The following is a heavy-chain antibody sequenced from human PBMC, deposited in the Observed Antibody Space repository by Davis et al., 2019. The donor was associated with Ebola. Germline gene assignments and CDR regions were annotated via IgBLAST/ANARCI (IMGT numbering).Heavy chain of an antibody. CDR3: ARDRWPNLASYYGMDV. CDR2: IRGDGSEQ. V-gene: IGHV3-7*01. J-gene: IGHJ6*02. CDR1: GFTFGNYW. D-gene: IGHD4-23*01. Sequence: GESLKISCVASGFTFGNYWMNWVRQAPGKGLEWVANIRGDGSEQSYVDSVKGRFTISRDNAKNSLYLEMNSLRAEDTAVFYYARDRWPNLASYYGMDVWGQGTTVTVSS.